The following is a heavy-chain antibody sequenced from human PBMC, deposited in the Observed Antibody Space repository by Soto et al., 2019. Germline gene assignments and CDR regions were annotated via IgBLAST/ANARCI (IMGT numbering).Heavy chain of an antibody. D-gene: IGHD2-2*01. CDR1: GGSFSGYY. CDR3: ARGRTCSSTSCYDG. Sequence: QVQLQQWGAGLLKPSETLSLTCAVYGGSFSGYYWSWIRQPPGKGLEWIGEINHSGSTNYNPSLKSRVTISVDTSKNQFSLKLRSVTAADTAVYYCARGRTCSSTSCYDGWGQGTLVTVSS. CDR2: INHSGST. J-gene: IGHJ4*02. V-gene: IGHV4-34*01.